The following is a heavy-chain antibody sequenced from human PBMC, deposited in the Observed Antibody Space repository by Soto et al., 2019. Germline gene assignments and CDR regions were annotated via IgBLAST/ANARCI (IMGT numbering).Heavy chain of an antibody. Sequence: GGSLRLSCAASGFTFSSYAMSWVRQAPGKGLEWVSAISGSGGSTYYADSVKGRFTISRDNSKNSLYLQMNSLRAEDTALYHCARDGIAVAVWGQGTLVTVSS. V-gene: IGHV3-23*01. D-gene: IGHD6-19*01. CDR2: ISGSGGST. CDR1: GFTFSSYA. CDR3: ARDGIAVAV. J-gene: IGHJ4*02.